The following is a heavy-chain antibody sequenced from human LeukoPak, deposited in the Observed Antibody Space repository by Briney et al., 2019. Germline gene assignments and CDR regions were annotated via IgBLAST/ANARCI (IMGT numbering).Heavy chain of an antibody. CDR2: IKQDGSEK. Sequence: GGSLRLSCAASGFTFSSYWMSWVRQAPGKGLEWVANIKQDGSEKYYVDSVKGRFTISRDNAKNSLYLQMNSLRAEDTAVYYCARGGYCSSTSCYTLDYWGQGTLVTVSS. CDR1: GFTFSSYW. CDR3: ARGGYCSSTSCYTLDY. D-gene: IGHD2-2*02. J-gene: IGHJ4*02. V-gene: IGHV3-7*01.